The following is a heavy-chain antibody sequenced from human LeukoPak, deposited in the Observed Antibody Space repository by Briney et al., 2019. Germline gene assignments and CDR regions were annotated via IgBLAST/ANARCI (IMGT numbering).Heavy chain of an antibody. CDR1: GGSISSYY. CDR2: IYYSGST. J-gene: IGHJ6*02. D-gene: IGHD2-21*01. V-gene: IGHV4-59*08. CDR3: ARITFVVEGYGMDV. Sequence: SETLPLTCTVSGGSISSYYWSWIRQPPGKGLEWIGYIYYSGSTNYNPSLKSRVTISVDTSKNQFSLKLSSVTAADTAVYYCARITFVVEGYGMDVWGQGTTVTVSS.